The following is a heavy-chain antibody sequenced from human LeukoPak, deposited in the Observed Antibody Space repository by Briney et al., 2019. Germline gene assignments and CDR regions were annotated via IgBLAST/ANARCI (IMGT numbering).Heavy chain of an antibody. CDR1: GYTFTSYG. J-gene: IGHJ6*02. V-gene: IGHV1-18*01. CDR2: ISAYNGNT. CDR3: ATLGLGYCSGGSCYGHGMDV. D-gene: IGHD2-15*01. Sequence: ASVKVSCKASGYTFTSYGISWVRQAPGQGLKWMGWISAYNGNTNYAQKLQGRVTMTTDTSTSTAYMELRSLRSDDTAVYYCATLGLGYCSGGSCYGHGMDVWGQGTTVTVSS.